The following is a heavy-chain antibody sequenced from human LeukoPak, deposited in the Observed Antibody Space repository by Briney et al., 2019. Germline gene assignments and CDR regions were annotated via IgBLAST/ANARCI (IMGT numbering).Heavy chain of an antibody. V-gene: IGHV1-24*01. Sequence: ASVKVSCKASGYTFTSYGISWVRQAPGKGLEWMGGFDPEDGETIYAQKFQGRVTMTEDTSTDTAYMELSSLRSEDTAVYYCATDKPYYYDSSGYYYFVYWGQGTLVTVSS. CDR3: ATDKPYYYDSSGYYYFVY. CDR1: GYTFTSYG. D-gene: IGHD3-22*01. J-gene: IGHJ4*02. CDR2: FDPEDGET.